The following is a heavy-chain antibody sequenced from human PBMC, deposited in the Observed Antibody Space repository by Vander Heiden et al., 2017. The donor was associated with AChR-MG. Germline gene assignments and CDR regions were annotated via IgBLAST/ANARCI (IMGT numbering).Heavy chain of an antibody. CDR1: GYSISSGYY. CDR3: ARGVGSSDIDF. J-gene: IGHJ4*02. Sequence: QVQLQESGSGLVKPSETLSLTCAVSGYSISSGYYWGWIRQPPGKGLEWIGSFYYGGSTYYNSSLKNRVTISVDMSKNQFSLKLSSVTAADTAVYYGARGVGSSDIDFWGQGTLVTVSS. V-gene: IGHV4-38-2*01. CDR2: FYYGGST. D-gene: IGHD6-6*01.